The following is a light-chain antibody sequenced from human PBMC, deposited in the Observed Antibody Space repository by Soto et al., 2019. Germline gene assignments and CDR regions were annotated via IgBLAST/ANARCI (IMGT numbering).Light chain of an antibody. CDR1: QDISNY. CDR2: DAS. V-gene: IGKV1-33*01. Sequence: DIQMTQSPSSLSASVGDRVTITCQASQDISNYLNWYQQKPGKAPKLLIYDASNLETGVPSRFSGSGSGTDFTFTISSLQPEAIATYYCQQYEILPPLTFGGGTKVEIK. J-gene: IGKJ4*01. CDR3: QQYEILPPLT.